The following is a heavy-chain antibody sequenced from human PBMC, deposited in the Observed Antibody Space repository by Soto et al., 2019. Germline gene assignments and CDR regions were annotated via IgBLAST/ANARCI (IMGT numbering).Heavy chain of an antibody. Sequence: GGSLRLSYAASGFTFSIYAMSWVRQAPGKGLEWVSTIGGGGGGTSYADFVRGRFTNSRDNSKNTLYLQMNRLRAEDTDVYYCAKDAPGSGWLSDYWGLGTLVTVSS. V-gene: IGHV3-23*01. CDR2: IGGGGGGT. CDR1: GFTFSIYA. J-gene: IGHJ4*02. D-gene: IGHD3-22*01. CDR3: AKDAPGSGWLSDY.